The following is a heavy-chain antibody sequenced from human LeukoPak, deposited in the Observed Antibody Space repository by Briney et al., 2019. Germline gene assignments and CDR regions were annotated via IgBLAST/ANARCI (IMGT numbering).Heavy chain of an antibody. Sequence: GGSLRLSCAASGFTFSSYAMSWVRQAPGKGLEWASAISGSGGSTYYADSVKGRFTISRDNSKNTLYLQMNSLRAEDTAVYYCAKMGAGTTSQWFDPWGQGTLVTVSS. CDR2: ISGSGGST. CDR3: AKMGAGTTSQWFDP. D-gene: IGHD1-7*01. CDR1: GFTFSSYA. J-gene: IGHJ5*02. V-gene: IGHV3-23*01.